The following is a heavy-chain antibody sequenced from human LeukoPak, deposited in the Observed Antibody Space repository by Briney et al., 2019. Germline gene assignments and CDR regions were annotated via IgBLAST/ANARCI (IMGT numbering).Heavy chain of an antibody. V-gene: IGHV3-23*01. CDR2: ISGSGGST. Sequence: GGSLRLSCAASGFTFSSYAMSWVRQAPGKGLEWVSAISGSGGSTYYADSVKGRFTIARDNSKNTLYLQMYSLRAEDTAVYYCARDRNTYGDHHYFDYWGQGTLVTVSS. CDR1: GFTFSSYA. D-gene: IGHD4-17*01. J-gene: IGHJ4*02. CDR3: ARDRNTYGDHHYFDY.